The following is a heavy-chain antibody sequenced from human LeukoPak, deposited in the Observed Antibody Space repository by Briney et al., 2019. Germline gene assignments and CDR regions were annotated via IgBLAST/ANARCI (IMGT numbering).Heavy chain of an antibody. CDR1: GGSISSSSYY. D-gene: IGHD6-13*01. CDR3: ARQPDSSSWYLGWFDP. J-gene: IGHJ5*02. Sequence: PSETLSLTCTVSGGSISSSSYYWGWIRQPPGKGLEWIRSIYYSGSTYYNPSLKSRVTISVDTSKNQFSLKLSSVTAADTAVYYCARQPDSSSWYLGWFDPWGQGTLVTVSS. V-gene: IGHV4-39*01. CDR2: IYYSGST.